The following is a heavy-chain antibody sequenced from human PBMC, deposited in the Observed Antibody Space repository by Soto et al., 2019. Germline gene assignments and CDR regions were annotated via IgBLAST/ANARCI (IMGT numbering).Heavy chain of an antibody. CDR1: GGSFSGYY. CDR3: ARKLAGAGFGV. Sequence: SETLSLTCAAYGGSFSGYYWSWIRQPPGKGLEWIAEINHSGSTNYNPSLKSRVTISVDTTNNQSSLMLSSVPAADTAADYCARKLAGAGFGVWGQGTMVTASS. D-gene: IGHD6-19*01. J-gene: IGHJ3*01. CDR2: INHSGST. V-gene: IGHV4-34*01.